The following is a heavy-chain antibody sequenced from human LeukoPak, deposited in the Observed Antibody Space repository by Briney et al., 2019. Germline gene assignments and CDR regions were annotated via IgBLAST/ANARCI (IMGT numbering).Heavy chain of an antibody. J-gene: IGHJ4*02. CDR1: GFTFSSYA. Sequence: GGSLRLSCAASGFTFSSYAMHWVRQAPGKGLEYVSAISIHGGDTYYANSVKGRFTISRDNSKNSLYLQMNSLRTEDTALYYCAKDYAGTYYDYVWGSYRDNYFDYWGQGTLVTVSS. CDR2: ISIHGGDT. V-gene: IGHV3-64*01. CDR3: AKDYAGTYYDYVWGSYRDNYFDY. D-gene: IGHD3-16*02.